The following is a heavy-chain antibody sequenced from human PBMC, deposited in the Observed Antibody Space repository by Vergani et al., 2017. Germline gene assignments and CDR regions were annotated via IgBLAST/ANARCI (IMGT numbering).Heavy chain of an antibody. CDR2: IYTSGST. J-gene: IGHJ5*02. CDR3: ARGYCSGGSCSMSWFDP. V-gene: IGHV4-4*07. Sequence: QVKLQESGPGLVKPSETLSLTCTVSGGSISSYYWSWIRQPAGKGLEWIGRIYTSGSTNYNPSLKSRVTMSVDTSKNQFSLKLSSVTAADTAVYYCARGYCSGGSCSMSWFDPWGQGTLVTVSS. D-gene: IGHD2-15*01. CDR1: GGSISSYY.